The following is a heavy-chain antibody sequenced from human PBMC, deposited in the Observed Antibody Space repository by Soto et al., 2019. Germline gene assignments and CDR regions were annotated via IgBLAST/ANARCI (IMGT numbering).Heavy chain of an antibody. CDR1: GFSVSDHF. Sequence: EVQLVESGGGLVQSGGSLRLSCTASGFSVSDHFMDWVRQTPGKGLEWLGQITHRATGDTTFYAASVKGRFTVSKDESRNSLYLQMNSLKTEDTAVYYCASSITQMLTDWGQGTLVAVAS. CDR3: ASSITQMLTD. V-gene: IGHV3-72*01. CDR2: ITHRATGDTT. J-gene: IGHJ4*02. D-gene: IGHD1-20*01.